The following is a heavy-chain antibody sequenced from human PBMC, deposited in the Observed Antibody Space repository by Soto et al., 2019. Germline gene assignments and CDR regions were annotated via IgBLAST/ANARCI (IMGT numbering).Heavy chain of an antibody. D-gene: IGHD3-3*02. CDR1: GDSINSSHW. CDR2: ISHSEST. J-gene: IGHJ4*02. Sequence: PSETLSLTCAVSGDSINSSHWWNWVRQPPEKRLEWIGQISHSESTTYNPSLTSRVTISIDKSKNHFSMQLTSVIAAATAVYYCAARHFWSRPWTDRRLDYWVQGNLVTVSS. CDR3: AARHFWSRPWTDRRLDY. V-gene: IGHV4-4*02.